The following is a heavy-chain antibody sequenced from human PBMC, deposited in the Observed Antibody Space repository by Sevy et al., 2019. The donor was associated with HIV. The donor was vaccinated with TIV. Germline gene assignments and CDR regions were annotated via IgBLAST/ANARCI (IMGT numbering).Heavy chain of an antibody. J-gene: IGHJ4*02. Sequence: GGSLRLSCAASGFTFNSYSMNWVRQAPGKGLEWISYISSDSTTIYYVESVKGRFTISRDNANNALYLQMISLRDEDTAVYYCARNCYGDYIIDSWGQGTPVTVSS. CDR1: GFTFNSYS. V-gene: IGHV3-48*02. CDR3: ARNCYGDYIIDS. D-gene: IGHD4-17*01. CDR2: ISSDSTTI.